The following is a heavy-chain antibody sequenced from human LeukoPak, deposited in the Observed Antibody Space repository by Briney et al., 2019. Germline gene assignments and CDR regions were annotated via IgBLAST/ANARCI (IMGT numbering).Heavy chain of an antibody. CDR2: INPNSGGT. D-gene: IGHD3-22*01. CDR3: ARSLYYYDSSGYYEIDY. J-gene: IGHJ4*02. CDR1: GYTFTGYY. V-gene: IGHV1-2*06. Sequence: VASVKVSCKASGYTFTGYYMHWVRQAPGQGLEWMGRINPNSGGTNYAQKFQGRVTMTRDTSISTAYMELSRLRSDDTAVYYCARSLYYYDSSGYYEIDYWGQGTLVTVSS.